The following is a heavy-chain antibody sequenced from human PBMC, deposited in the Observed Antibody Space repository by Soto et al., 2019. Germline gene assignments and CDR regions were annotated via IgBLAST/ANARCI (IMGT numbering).Heavy chain of an antibody. Sequence: SETLSLTCTVSGGSISSSSYYWGWIRQPPGKGLEWIGSIYYSGSTYYNPSLKSRVTISVDTSKNQFSLKLSSVTAADTAVYYCARTREEYCSSTSCYGNWFDPWGQGTLVTVSS. CDR3: ARTREEYCSSTSCYGNWFDP. CDR1: GGSISSSSYY. CDR2: IYYSGST. J-gene: IGHJ5*02. V-gene: IGHV4-39*01. D-gene: IGHD2-2*01.